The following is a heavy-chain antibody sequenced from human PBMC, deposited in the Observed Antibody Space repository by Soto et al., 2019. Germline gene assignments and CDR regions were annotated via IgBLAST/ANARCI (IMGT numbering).Heavy chain of an antibody. D-gene: IGHD2-15*01. CDR2: INLDGSEK. V-gene: IGHV3-7*03. CDR1: GFTFSGYW. CDR3: ARDPLGGVDAFDS. Sequence: EVQLVESGGGLVQPGGSLRLSCAASGFTFSGYWMDWVRQAPGKGLEWVANINLDGSEKYYVDSVKGRFTISRDNAKNSLYLQMNSLRAEDTAVYYCARDPLGGVDAFDSWGRGTMVTVSS. J-gene: IGHJ3*02.